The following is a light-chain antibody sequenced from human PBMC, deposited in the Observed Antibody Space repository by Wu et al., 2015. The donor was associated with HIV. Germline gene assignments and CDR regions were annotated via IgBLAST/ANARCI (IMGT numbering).Light chain of an antibody. CDR1: QGISSY. Sequence: IQLTQSPSSLSASVGDRVTITCRASQGISSYLAWYQQKPGKDPKLLIYAASKLQSGVPSRFSGSGSGTDFTLIISSLQPDDFATYYCQQTCPHVGPFGRRDRRWKS. V-gene: IGKV1-9*01. J-gene: IGKJ1*01. CDR2: AAS. CDR3: QQTCPHVGP.